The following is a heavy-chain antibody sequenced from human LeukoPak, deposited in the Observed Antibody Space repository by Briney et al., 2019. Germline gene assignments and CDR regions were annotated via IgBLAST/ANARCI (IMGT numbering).Heavy chain of an antibody. CDR1: GGSISNYY. V-gene: IGHV4-59*01. Sequence: SETLSLTCTVSGGSISNYYWSWIRQPPGKGLEWIGYIYYSGSTNYNPSLKSRVTMSVDTSKNQFSLKLSSVTAADTAVYYCARVRSTVTTPSAFDIWGQGTMVTVSS. J-gene: IGHJ3*02. CDR3: ARVRSTVTTPSAFDI. D-gene: IGHD4-17*01. CDR2: IYYSGST.